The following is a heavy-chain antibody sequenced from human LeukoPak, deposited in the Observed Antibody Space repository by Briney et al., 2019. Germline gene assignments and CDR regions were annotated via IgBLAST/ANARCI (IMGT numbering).Heavy chain of an antibody. CDR2: INHSGST. J-gene: IGHJ5*02. V-gene: IGHV4-34*01. Sequence: PSETLSLTCAVYGGSFSGYYWSWIRQPPGKGLEWIGEINHSGSTNYNPSLKSRVTISVDTSKNQFSLKLSSVTAADTAVYYCAREDYGDYRNWFDPWGQGTLVTVSS. CDR3: AREDYGDYRNWFDP. D-gene: IGHD4-17*01. CDR1: GGSFSGYY.